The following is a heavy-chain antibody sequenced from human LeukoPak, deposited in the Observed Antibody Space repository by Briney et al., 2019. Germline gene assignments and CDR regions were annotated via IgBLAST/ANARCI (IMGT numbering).Heavy chain of an antibody. CDR1: GGSISSGGYY. V-gene: IGHV4-31*03. Sequence: SSETLSLTCTVSGGSISSGGYYWSWIPQHPGKGLEWIGYIYYSESTYYNPSLKSRVTISVDTSKNQFSLKLSSVTAADTAVYYCARDQHDYVWGSYPGDYWGQGTLVTVS. CDR3: ARDQHDYVWGSYPGDY. D-gene: IGHD3-16*01. J-gene: IGHJ4*02. CDR2: IYYSEST.